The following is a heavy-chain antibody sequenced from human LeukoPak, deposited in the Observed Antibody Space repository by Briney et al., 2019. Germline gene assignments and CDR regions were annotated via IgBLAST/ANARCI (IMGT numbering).Heavy chain of an antibody. CDR2: IISSGGSA. CDR3: AKRASGSGTSLHYFDY. J-gene: IGHJ4*02. Sequence: GESLRLSCTASGFSLTSYAMSCVRQAPGKGLDWVSAIISSGGSAFYADSVKGRFTNYRDNSKHTLYLQSDSLRDEDADVYYCAKRASGSGTSLHYFDYWGRGTLVTVSS. V-gene: IGHV3-23*01. CDR1: GFSLTSYA. D-gene: IGHD3-10*01.